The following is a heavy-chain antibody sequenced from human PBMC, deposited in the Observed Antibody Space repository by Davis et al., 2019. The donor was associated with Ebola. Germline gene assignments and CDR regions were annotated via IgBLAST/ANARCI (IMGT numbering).Heavy chain of an antibody. CDR3: ARDTPMGVYGMDV. V-gene: IGHV3-64*04. CDR2: ISSNGDST. D-gene: IGHD1-26*01. Sequence: GESLKISCAASGFTFSTYAMHWVRQVPGKGLEYVSAISSNGDSTYYADSVKGRFTISRDNSKNTLYLQMNSLRAEDTAVYYCARDTPMGVYGMDVWGQGTTVTVSS. J-gene: IGHJ6*02. CDR1: GFTFSTYA.